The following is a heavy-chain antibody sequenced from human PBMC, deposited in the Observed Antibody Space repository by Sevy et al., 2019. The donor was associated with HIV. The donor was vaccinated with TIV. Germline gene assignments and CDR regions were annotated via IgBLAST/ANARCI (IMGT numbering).Heavy chain of an antibody. D-gene: IGHD4-17*01. J-gene: IGHJ3*02. CDR1: GFTFGDCA. V-gene: IGHV3-49*03. Sequence: GGSLRLSCTASGFTFGDCAMSWFRQAPWKGLEWVCFIRSKAYGGTTEYAASVKGRFTISRDDSKSIAYLQMNSLKTEDTAGYYCTREWGDYGDNFERFEAFDIWGQGTMVTVSS. CDR2: IRSKAYGGTT. CDR3: TREWGDYGDNFERFEAFDI.